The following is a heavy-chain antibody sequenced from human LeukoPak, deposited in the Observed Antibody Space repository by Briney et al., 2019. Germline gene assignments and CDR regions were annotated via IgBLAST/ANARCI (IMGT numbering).Heavy chain of an antibody. J-gene: IGHJ4*02. Sequence: GGSLRLSCAASGFTFSSYGMHWVRQAPGKGLEWVAFIRYDGSNKYYADSVKGRFTISRDNSKNTLYLQMNSLRAEDTAMYYCAKDREMATIIDYWGQGTLVTVSS. CDR1: GFTFSSYG. CDR3: AKDREMATIIDY. V-gene: IGHV3-30*02. CDR2: IRYDGSNK. D-gene: IGHD5-24*01.